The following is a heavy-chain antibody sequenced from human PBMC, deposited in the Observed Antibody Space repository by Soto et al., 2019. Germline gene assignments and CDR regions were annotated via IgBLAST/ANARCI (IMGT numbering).Heavy chain of an antibody. V-gene: IGHV3-66*04. J-gene: IGHJ6*03. CDR3: ASHMVRGMYYYYYMDV. CDR1: GFTVSSNY. Sequence: EVQLVESGGGLVQPGGSVRLSCAASGFTVSSNYMSWFRQAPGKGLEWVSVIYSGGSTYYADSVKGRFTISRDNPKNTLYLHMNSLRAEDTAVYYCASHMVRGMYYYYYMDVWGKGTTVTVSS. D-gene: IGHD3-10*01. CDR2: IYSGGST.